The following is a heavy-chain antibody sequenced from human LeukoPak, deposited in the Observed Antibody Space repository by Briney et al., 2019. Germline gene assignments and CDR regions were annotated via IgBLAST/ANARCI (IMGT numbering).Heavy chain of an antibody. CDR1: GGSFSDYY. V-gene: IGHV4-34*01. CDR2: INHSGSP. J-gene: IGHJ4*02. D-gene: IGHD3-3*01. CDR3: GSRRTAMFGVIKGPIDY. Sequence: SETLSLTCAVYGGSFSDYYWTWIRQPPGKGLEWIGEINHSGSPNNNPSLESRVSISFDTSKNQFSLKLTSVIAADTAVYYCGSRRTAMFGVIKGPIDYWGQGTLVTVSS.